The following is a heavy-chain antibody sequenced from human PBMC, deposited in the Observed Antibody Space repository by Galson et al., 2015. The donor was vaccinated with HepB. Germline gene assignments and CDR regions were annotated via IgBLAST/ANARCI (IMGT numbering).Heavy chain of an antibody. CDR3: ASAQWLRAFDI. J-gene: IGHJ3*02. CDR1: GFTLSSHW. D-gene: IGHD6-19*01. V-gene: IGHV3-74*01. Sequence: SLRLSCAASGFTLSSHWMHWVRQAPGKGLVWVARIDAAGMSTAYADSVKGRFTIARDNVKNSLNLQMNSLRAEDTAVYYCASAQWLRAFDIWGQGTMVTVSS. CDR2: IDAAGMST.